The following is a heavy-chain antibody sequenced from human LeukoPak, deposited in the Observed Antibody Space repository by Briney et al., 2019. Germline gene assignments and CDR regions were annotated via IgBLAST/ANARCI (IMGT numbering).Heavy chain of an antibody. CDR3: ARDTYDSSGYYHDY. Sequence: SETLSLTCTVSGGSISSYYWSWIRQPPGKGLEWIGYIYYSGSTNYNPSLKSRATISVDTSKNQFSLKLSSVTAADTAVYYCARDTYDSSGYYHDYWGQGTLVTVSS. CDR1: GGSISSYY. CDR2: IYYSGST. D-gene: IGHD3-22*01. J-gene: IGHJ4*02. V-gene: IGHV4-59*01.